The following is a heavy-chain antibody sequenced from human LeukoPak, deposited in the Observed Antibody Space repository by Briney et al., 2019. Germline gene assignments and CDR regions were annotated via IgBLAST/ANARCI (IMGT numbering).Heavy chain of an antibody. CDR1: GFTFSSYW. J-gene: IGHJ4*02. Sequence: GGSLRLSCAASGFTFSSYWMHWVRQAPGKGLEWVSGISWNSGSIGYADSVKGRFTISRDNAKNSLYLQMNSLRAEDTALYYCAKDMRYSSGWLDYWGQGTLVTVSS. D-gene: IGHD6-19*01. CDR3: AKDMRYSSGWLDY. CDR2: ISWNSGSI. V-gene: IGHV3-9*01.